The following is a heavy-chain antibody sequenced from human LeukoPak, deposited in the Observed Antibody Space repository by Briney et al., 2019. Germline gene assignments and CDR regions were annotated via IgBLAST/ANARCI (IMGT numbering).Heavy chain of an antibody. J-gene: IGHJ4*02. CDR3: ARSPTSWYFDY. CDR2: ISSSSSYI. Sequence: PGGSLRLSCAASGFAFSSYSMNWVRQAPGKGLEWVSYISSSSSYIYYADSVKGRFTISRDNSKNTLYLQMNSLRPEDTSVYFCARSPTSWYFDYWGQGTLVTVSS. D-gene: IGHD2-2*01. V-gene: IGHV3-21*01. CDR1: GFAFSSYS.